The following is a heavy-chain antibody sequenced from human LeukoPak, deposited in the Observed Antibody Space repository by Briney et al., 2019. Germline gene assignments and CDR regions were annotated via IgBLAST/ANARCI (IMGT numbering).Heavy chain of an antibody. J-gene: IGHJ4*02. D-gene: IGHD4-17*01. CDR3: ARGGGHDYGDYYFDY. V-gene: IGHV4-59*01. CDR1: GGSISSYY. Sequence: SETLSLTCTVSGGSISSYYWSWIRQPPGKGLEWIGYIYYSGSTNYNPSLKSRVTMSVDTSKNQFSLKLSSVTAADTAVYYCARGGGHDYGDYYFDYWGQGTLVTVSS. CDR2: IYYSGST.